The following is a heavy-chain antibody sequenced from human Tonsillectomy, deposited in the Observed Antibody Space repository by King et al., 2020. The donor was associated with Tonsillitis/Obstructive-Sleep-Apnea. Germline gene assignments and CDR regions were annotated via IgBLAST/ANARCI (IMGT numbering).Heavy chain of an antibody. J-gene: IGHJ4*02. D-gene: IGHD3-10*01. CDR1: GFTFDDYA. CDR3: AKDLWAYYCGSGSYSPFDY. Sequence: VQLVESGGGVVQPGGSLRLSCAASGFTFDDYAMHWVRQAPGKGLEWVSLISGDGGSTYYADSVKGRFTISRDNSKNSLYLQMNSLRTEDTGLYYCAKDLWAYYCGSGSYSPFDYWGQGTLVTVSS. V-gene: IGHV3-43*02. CDR2: ISGDGGST.